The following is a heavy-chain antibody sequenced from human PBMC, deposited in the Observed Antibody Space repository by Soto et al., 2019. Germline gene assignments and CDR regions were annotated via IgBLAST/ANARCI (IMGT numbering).Heavy chain of an antibody. CDR1: GGSISSSNW. V-gene: IGHV4-4*02. Sequence: SETLSLTCAVSGGSISSSNWWSWVRQPPGKGLEWIGEIYHSGSTNYNPSLKSRVTISVDKSKNQFSLKLSSVTAADTAVYYCASRARLWFGELSWFDPWGQGTLVTVSS. D-gene: IGHD3-10*01. CDR2: IYHSGST. J-gene: IGHJ5*02. CDR3: ASRARLWFGELSWFDP.